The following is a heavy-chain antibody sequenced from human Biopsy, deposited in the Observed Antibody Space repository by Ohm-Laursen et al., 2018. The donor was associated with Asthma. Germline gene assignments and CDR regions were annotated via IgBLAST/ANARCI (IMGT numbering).Heavy chain of an antibody. CDR2: VHSTGST. CDR1: PGSINDYY. D-gene: IGHD6-13*01. Sequence: SETLSLTCTVSPGSINDYYWNWIRQFPGKGLEWIGYVHSTGSTGFNPSLKSRLTISVDTSVDQVSLKLTSVTAADTAVYYCARATSTWSQSGPHYFDHWGQGTLVTVSS. V-gene: IGHV4-59*01. CDR3: ARATSTWSQSGPHYFDH. J-gene: IGHJ4*02.